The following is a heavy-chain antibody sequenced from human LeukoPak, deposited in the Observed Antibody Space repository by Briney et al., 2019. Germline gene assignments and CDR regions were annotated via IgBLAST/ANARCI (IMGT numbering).Heavy chain of an antibody. V-gene: IGHV4-39*01. Sequence: SETLSLTCTVSGGSISSSSYYWGWIRQPPGKGLEWIGSIYYSGSTYYNPSLKSRVTISVDTSKNQFSLKLSSVTAADTAVYCCATRLGYCSGGSCYPFDAFDIWGQGTMVTVSS. CDR3: ATRLGYCSGGSCYPFDAFDI. J-gene: IGHJ3*02. CDR2: IYYSGST. CDR1: GGSISSSSYY. D-gene: IGHD2-15*01.